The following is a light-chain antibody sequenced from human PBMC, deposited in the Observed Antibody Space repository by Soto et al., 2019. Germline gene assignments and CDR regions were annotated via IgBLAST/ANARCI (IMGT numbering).Light chain of an antibody. Sequence: EILLTQSPGTLSLSPGEGATLSCRASQSVSNNYLAWYQQKPGQAPRLVISGASSRATAIPDRFSGSGSGTDFTLTISRLEPEDFAVYYCQQYVSSPLTFGGGTKVDIK. CDR1: QSVSNNY. CDR3: QQYVSSPLT. CDR2: GAS. J-gene: IGKJ4*01. V-gene: IGKV3-20*01.